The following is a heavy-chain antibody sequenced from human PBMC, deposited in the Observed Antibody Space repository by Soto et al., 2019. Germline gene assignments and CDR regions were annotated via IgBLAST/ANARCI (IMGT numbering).Heavy chain of an antibody. V-gene: IGHV4-59*01. CDR3: ARMIVLGEISPYLDS. D-gene: IGHD3-16*01. Sequence: QVQLQESGPGLVKPSETLSLTCSISGGSSSDYQWNWIRQPPGKGLAWIGYIYYSGKTNYNPSLMSRLTISLDMSTRQFSLRLRSVTGADTAVYYCARMIVLGEISPYLDSWCQGALVTVSS. J-gene: IGHJ4*02. CDR2: IYYSGKT. CDR1: GGSSSDYQ.